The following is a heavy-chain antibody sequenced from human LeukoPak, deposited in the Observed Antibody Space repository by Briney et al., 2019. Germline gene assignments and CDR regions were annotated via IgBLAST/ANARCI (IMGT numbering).Heavy chain of an antibody. CDR1: GFTFNSYW. Sequence: PGGSLRPSCAASGFTFNSYWMSWVRQAPGKGLEWVANIKQDGSEKYYVDSVKGRFTISRDNAKNSLYLQMNSLRAEDTAVYYCARDYDVGGWYFDYWGQGTLVTVSS. V-gene: IGHV3-7*01. CDR3: ARDYDVGGWYFDY. CDR2: IKQDGSEK. D-gene: IGHD6-19*01. J-gene: IGHJ4*02.